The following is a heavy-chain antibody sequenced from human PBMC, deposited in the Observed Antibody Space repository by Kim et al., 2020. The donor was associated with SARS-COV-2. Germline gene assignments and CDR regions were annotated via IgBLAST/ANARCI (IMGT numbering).Heavy chain of an antibody. D-gene: IGHD7-27*01. V-gene: IGHV3-30*04. J-gene: IGHJ4*02. CDR1: GFTFSNPA. CDR3: ARDWGFDY. CDR2: ISYDGSNK. Sequence: GGSLRLSCAASGFTFSNPAMHWVRQAPGKGLEWVATISYDGSNKMYADSVKGRFTISRDNSKNTLHLQMHSLRDDDTAVYYCARDWGFDYWGQGTLVTVSS.